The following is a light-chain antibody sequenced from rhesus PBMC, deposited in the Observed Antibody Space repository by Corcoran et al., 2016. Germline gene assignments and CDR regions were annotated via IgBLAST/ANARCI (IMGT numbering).Light chain of an antibody. J-gene: IGKJ3*01. CDR3: LQGYSTPFT. CDR2: RAS. CDR1: QGVRDY. Sequence: DIQMTQSPSSLSASIGDRVTITCRASQGVRDYLTWFQQKPGKPPKRLIYRASSLESGVPSRFSGSGSGTDFTLTISSLQPEDFATYYCLQGYSTPFTFGPGTKLDIK. V-gene: IGKV1-36*02.